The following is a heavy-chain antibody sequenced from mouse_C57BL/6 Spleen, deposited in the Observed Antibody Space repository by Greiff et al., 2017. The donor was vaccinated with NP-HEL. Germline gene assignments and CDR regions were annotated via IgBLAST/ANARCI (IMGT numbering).Heavy chain of an antibody. CDR1: GYAFSSYW. CDR2: IYPGDGDT. CDR3: ARSLHYYGSATGAMDY. J-gene: IGHJ4*01. Sequence: QVQLKESGAELVKPGASVKISCKASGYAFSSYWMNWVKQRPGKGLEWIGQIYPGDGDTNYNGKFKGKATLTADKSSSTAYMQLSSLTSEDSAVYFCARSLHYYGSATGAMDYWGQGTSVTVSS. D-gene: IGHD1-1*01. V-gene: IGHV1-80*01.